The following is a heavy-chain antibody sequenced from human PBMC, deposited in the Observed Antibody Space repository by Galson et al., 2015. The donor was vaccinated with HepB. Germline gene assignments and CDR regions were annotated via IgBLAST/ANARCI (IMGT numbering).Heavy chain of an antibody. CDR2: ISWNSGRI. Sequence: SLRLSCAASGFTFNDYAMHWVRQAPGEGLEWVSGISWNSGRIAYADSVKGRFTISRDNAKNPLYLQMNSLRAEDTALYYCAKENIVRGEVGFDYWGQGTLVTVSS. J-gene: IGHJ4*02. CDR1: GFTFNDYA. D-gene: IGHD3-10*01. CDR3: AKENIVRGEVGFDY. V-gene: IGHV3-9*01.